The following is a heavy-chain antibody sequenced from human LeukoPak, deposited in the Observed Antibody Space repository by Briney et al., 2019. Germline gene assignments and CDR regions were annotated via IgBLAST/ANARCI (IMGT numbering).Heavy chain of an antibody. CDR2: ITWNSGST. CDR3: AKGNWGSAFDI. CDR1: GFTSNDYT. D-gene: IGHD7-27*01. Sequence: PGRSLRLSCAASGFTSNDYTMHWVRQAPGKGLEWVSGITWNSGSTDYADSVDGRFTISRDNAKNSLYLQMNSLRPEDTAFYYCAKGNWGSAFDIWGQGTLVTVSS. J-gene: IGHJ3*02. V-gene: IGHV3-9*02.